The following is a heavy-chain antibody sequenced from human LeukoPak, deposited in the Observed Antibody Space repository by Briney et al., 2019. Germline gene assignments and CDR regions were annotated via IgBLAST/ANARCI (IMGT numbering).Heavy chain of an antibody. V-gene: IGHV3-21*04. D-gene: IGHD1-1*01. CDR3: VRDDPGVQQERRLSPFDI. CDR2: ISKSRNYI. Sequence: GGSLRLSCAASGFTFSSYWMSWVRQAPGQGLEWVACISKSRNYIYYADSVKGRFTISRDDAKSSLYLQMDSLRVEDTALYYCVRDDPGVQQERRLSPFDIWGQGTMVTVSS. J-gene: IGHJ3*02. CDR1: GFTFSSYW.